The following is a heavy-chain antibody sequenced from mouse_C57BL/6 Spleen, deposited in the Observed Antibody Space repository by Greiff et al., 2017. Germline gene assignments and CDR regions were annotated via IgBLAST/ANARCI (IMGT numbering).Heavy chain of an antibody. CDR2: IDPETGGT. V-gene: IGHV1-15*01. J-gene: IGHJ3*01. Sequence: QVQLKQSGAELVRPGASVTLSCKASGYTFTDYEMHWVKQTPVHGLEWIGAIDPETGGTAYNQKFKGKAILTADKSSSTAYMELRSLTSEDSAVYYCTSSGHSYWGQGTLVTVSA. CDR1: GYTFTDYE. D-gene: IGHD3-2*02. CDR3: TSSGHSY.